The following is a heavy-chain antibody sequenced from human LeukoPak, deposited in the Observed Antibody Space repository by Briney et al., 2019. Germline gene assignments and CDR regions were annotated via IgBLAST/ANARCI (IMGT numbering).Heavy chain of an antibody. CDR2: INPNSGGT. D-gene: IGHD3-10*01. Sequence: GASVKVSCKASGYTFTGYYMHWVRQAPGQGLEWMGWINPNSGGTNYAQKFQGRVTMTRDTSISTAYMELSRLRSDDTAVYYCARDFMVRNIYYFDYWGQGTLVTVSS. CDR1: GYTFTGYY. V-gene: IGHV1-2*02. CDR3: ARDFMVRNIYYFDY. J-gene: IGHJ4*02.